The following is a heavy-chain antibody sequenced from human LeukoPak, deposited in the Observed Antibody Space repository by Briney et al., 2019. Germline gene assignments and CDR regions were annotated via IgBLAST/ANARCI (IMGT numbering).Heavy chain of an antibody. V-gene: IGHV4-34*01. CDR1: GGSFSGYY. Sequence: SETLSLTCAVYGGSFSGYYWSWIRQPPGKGLEWIGEINHSGSTNYNPSLKSRVTISVDTSKNQFSLKLGSVTAADTAVYYCARDCAGTTWGYYDILTARANWFDPWGQGTLVTVSS. CDR3: ARDCAGTTWGYYDILTARANWFDP. J-gene: IGHJ5*02. D-gene: IGHD3-9*01. CDR2: INHSGST.